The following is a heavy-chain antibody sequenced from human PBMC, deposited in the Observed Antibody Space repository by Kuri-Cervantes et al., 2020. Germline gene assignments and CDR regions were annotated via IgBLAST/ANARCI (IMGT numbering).Heavy chain of an antibody. J-gene: IGHJ6*02. Sequence: SETLSLTCTVFGGSIWSTTYSWGWIRQPPGEGLEWIGNIYYTGSTYYNPSLSSQVTISVDTSKNQFSLKLSSVTAADTAVYYCANIGGYYDILTGYHTYYGMDVWGQGTTVTVSS. V-gene: IGHV4-39*07. CDR1: GGSIWSTTYS. CDR3: ANIGGYYDILTGYHTYYGMDV. D-gene: IGHD3-9*01. CDR2: IYYTGST.